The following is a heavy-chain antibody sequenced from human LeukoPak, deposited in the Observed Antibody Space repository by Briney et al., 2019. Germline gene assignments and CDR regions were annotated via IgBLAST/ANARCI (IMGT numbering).Heavy chain of an antibody. Sequence: ETLSLTCTVSGGSISRNYWSWIRQPPGKGLEWVSVIYSGGSTYYADSVKGRFTISRDNSKDMLYLQMNSLRAEDTAVYYCASSAADWFDPWGQGTLVTVSS. CDR3: ASSAADWFDP. CDR2: IYSGGST. D-gene: IGHD6-25*01. J-gene: IGHJ5*02. CDR1: GGSISRNY. V-gene: IGHV3-53*01.